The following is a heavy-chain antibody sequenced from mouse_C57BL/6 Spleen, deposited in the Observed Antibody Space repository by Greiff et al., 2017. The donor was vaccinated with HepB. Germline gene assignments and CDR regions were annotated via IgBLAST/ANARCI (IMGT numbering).Heavy chain of an antibody. CDR1: GFTFSDYG. Sequence: EVMLVESGGGLVKPGGSLKLSCAASGFTFSDYGMHWVRQAPEKGLEWVAYISSGSSTIYYADTVKGRFTISRDNAKNTLFLQMTRLRSEDTAMYYCARPGVTTSYYAMDYWGQGTSVTVSS. CDR3: ARPGVTTSYYAMDY. V-gene: IGHV5-17*01. D-gene: IGHD2-2*01. CDR2: ISSGSSTI. J-gene: IGHJ4*01.